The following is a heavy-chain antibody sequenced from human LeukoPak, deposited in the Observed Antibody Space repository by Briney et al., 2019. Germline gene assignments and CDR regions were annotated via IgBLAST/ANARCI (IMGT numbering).Heavy chain of an antibody. D-gene: IGHD6-6*01. CDR3: ARALAARPFDY. CDR2: IRSSGNTI. CDR1: GFTFSDYS. Sequence: SGGSLRLSCAASGFTFSDYSMSWIRQAPGKGLEWVSYIRSSGNTIYYADSVKGRFTISRDNAKNSLYLQMNSLRAENTAVYYCARALAARPFDYWGQGTLVTVSS. J-gene: IGHJ4*02. V-gene: IGHV3-11*04.